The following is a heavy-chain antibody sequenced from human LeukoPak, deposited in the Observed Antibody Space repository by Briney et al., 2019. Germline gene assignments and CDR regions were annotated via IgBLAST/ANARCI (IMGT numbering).Heavy chain of an antibody. D-gene: IGHD2/OR15-2a*01. J-gene: IGHJ4*02. CDR2: MCYSGST. CDR1: GGSITSYC. Sequence: PSETLSLTCTVSGGSITSYCWTWIRQPPGKGLEWIGYMCYSGSTKYSPSLKSRVTISADTSKNQFSLKLNSVTTADTAVYYCARVGTSTYPLDYWGQGTLVTVSS. CDR3: ARVGTSTYPLDY. V-gene: IGHV4-59*01.